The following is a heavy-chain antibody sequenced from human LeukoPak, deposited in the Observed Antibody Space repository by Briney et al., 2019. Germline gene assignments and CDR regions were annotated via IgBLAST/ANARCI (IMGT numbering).Heavy chain of an antibody. V-gene: IGHV3-23*01. CDR1: GFTFSSYG. CDR2: ISGSGGST. CDR3: ASHYGSGSFNWLDP. D-gene: IGHD3-10*01. Sequence: GGSLRLSCAASGFTFSSYGMSWVRQAPGKGLEWVSAISGSGGSTYYADSVKGRFTISRDNSKNTLYLQMNSLRAEDTAVYYCASHYGSGSFNWLDPWGQGTLVTVSS. J-gene: IGHJ5*02.